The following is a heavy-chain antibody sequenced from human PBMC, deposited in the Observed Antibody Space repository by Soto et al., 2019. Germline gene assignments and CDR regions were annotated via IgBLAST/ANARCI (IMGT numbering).Heavy chain of an antibody. CDR3: ARAKSYSSSWHNWFDP. V-gene: IGHV1-8*01. J-gene: IGHJ5*02. Sequence: ALVKVSCKASGYTFTSYDINWVRQATGQGLEWMGWMNPNSGNTGYAQKFQGRVTMTRNTSISTAYMELSSLRSEDTAVYYCARAKSYSSSWHNWFDPRGQGTLVIVSS. CDR1: GYTFTSYD. CDR2: MNPNSGNT. D-gene: IGHD6-13*01.